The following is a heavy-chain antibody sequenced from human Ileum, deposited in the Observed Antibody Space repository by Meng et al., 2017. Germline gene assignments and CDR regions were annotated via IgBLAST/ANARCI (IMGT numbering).Heavy chain of an antibody. CDR2: AGT. CDR3: ARDHWGSLDY. Sequence: QVRLQWPGPGLVRPSETLSLICTVSGGSVSTSDYQWGWIRQPPGKGLEWIGYAGTNYNPSLKSRVTISVDTSKRQFSLKLTSVTAADTAVYYCARDHWGSLDYWGQGILVTVSS. D-gene: IGHD7-27*01. J-gene: IGHJ4*02. V-gene: IGHV4-61*08. CDR1: GGSVSTSDYQ.